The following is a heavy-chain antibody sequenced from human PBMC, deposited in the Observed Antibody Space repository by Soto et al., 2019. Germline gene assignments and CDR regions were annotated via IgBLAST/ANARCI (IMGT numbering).Heavy chain of an antibody. V-gene: IGHV1-18*01. J-gene: IGHJ3*02. CDR3: TVGVRFYGPDSLDM. CDR1: GYTFSSYW. D-gene: IGHD3-3*01. Sequence: ASVNVSCKSSGYTFSSYWISWVRQAPGQGLEWMGWISVHNGDTNYAQKFQGRVTMTTDKSTSTAFMELRSLRSDDTALYYCTVGVRFYGPDSLDMWGQGTMVTVSS. CDR2: ISVHNGDT.